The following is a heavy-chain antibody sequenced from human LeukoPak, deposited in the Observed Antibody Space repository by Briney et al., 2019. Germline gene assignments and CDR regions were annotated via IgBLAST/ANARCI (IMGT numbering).Heavy chain of an antibody. CDR1: GGSFSGYY. J-gene: IGHJ4*02. Sequence: ETLSLTCAVYGGSFSGYYWSWIRQPPGKGLEWIGEINHSGSTNYNPSLKSRVTISVDTSKNQFSLKLSSVTAADTAVYYCARGRRNGGYYNLYYFDYWGQGTLVTVSS. CDR2: INHSGST. V-gene: IGHV4-34*01. D-gene: IGHD3-9*01. CDR3: ARGRRNGGYYNLYYFDY.